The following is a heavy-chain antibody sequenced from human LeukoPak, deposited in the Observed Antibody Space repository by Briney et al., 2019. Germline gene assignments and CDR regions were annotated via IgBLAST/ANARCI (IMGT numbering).Heavy chain of an antibody. V-gene: IGHV3-30*01. Sequence: GGSLRLSCAASGFIFSNYAMHWVRQAPGKGLEWVALISSDGSKTYHADSVKGLFSISKANSKTTLYLQLNSLRAEDTSVYYCARDSTYWYDSGSSGPHYFDYWGQGTLVTVSS. D-gene: IGHD3-10*01. J-gene: IGHJ4*02. CDR1: GFIFSNYA. CDR3: ARDSTYWYDSGSSGPHYFDY. CDR2: ISSDGSKT.